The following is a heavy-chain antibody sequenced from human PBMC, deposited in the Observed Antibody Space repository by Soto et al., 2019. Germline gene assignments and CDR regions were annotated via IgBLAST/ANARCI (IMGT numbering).Heavy chain of an antibody. D-gene: IGHD4-4*01. Sequence: QVQLVQSGAEVKKSGASVKVSCKPSGYTFTGYYIHWVRQAPGQGLEWMGWINPNSGATNYALKFQGRVTMTRDTSISAAYMELNSLTSDDTAVYYCARSRLTDYSIDYWGQGTLVTVSS. CDR2: INPNSGAT. CDR1: GYTFTGYY. CDR3: ARSRLTDYSIDY. J-gene: IGHJ4*02. V-gene: IGHV1-2*02.